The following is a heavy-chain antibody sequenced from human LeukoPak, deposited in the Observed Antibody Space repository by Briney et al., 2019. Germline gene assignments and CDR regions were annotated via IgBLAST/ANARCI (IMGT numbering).Heavy chain of an antibody. J-gene: IGHJ4*02. V-gene: IGHV3-30-3*01. D-gene: IGHD6-6*01. CDR3: ARDHSSSSALDY. Sequence: GGSLRLSCAASGFTFRSHAIHWVRQAPGKGLEWVAFISWDGNIQYYAESVKGRFTLSRDNSKNTVYLQMNSLRFEDTAVYHCARDHSSSSALDYWGQGTLVTVSS. CDR2: ISWDGNIQ. CDR1: GFTFRSHA.